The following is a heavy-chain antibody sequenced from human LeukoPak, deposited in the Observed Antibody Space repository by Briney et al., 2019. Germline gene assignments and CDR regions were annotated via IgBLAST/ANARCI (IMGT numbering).Heavy chain of an antibody. D-gene: IGHD6-19*01. V-gene: IGHV3-23*01. CDR2: LSGSGGST. CDR3: AKAYTSGWYFCFDY. J-gene: IGHJ4*02. Sequence: QPGGSLRLSCAASGFTFSSYAMSWVRQAPGKGLEWVSGLSGSGGSTYYADSVKGRFTISRDNSKNTLYLQMNSLRVEDTAVYYCAKAYTSGWYFCFDYWGQGALVTVSS. CDR1: GFTFSSYA.